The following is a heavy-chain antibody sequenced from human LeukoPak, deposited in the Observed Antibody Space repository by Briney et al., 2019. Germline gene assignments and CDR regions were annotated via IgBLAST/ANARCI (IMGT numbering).Heavy chain of an antibody. Sequence: PGGSLRLSCAASGFTFSSYRMIWVRQTPGKGLEWVSSISSSSSTINYADSMRGRFTISRDNAKNSLYLQMNSLRAEDTAVYYCARASVAGPGFDYWGQGTLVTVSS. J-gene: IGHJ4*02. D-gene: IGHD6-13*01. CDR1: GFTFSSYR. CDR2: ISSSSSTI. V-gene: IGHV3-48*04. CDR3: ARASVAGPGFDY.